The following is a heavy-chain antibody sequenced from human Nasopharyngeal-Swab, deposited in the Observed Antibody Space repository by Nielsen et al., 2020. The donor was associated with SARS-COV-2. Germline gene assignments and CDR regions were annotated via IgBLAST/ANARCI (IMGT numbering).Heavy chain of an antibody. D-gene: IGHD1-26*01. J-gene: IGHJ4*02. CDR3: ARFRELSGSYGY. Sequence: ASVKVSCKASGYTFTSYYMHWVRQAPGQGLEWMGIINPSGGSTSYAQKFQGRVTITADESTSTAYMELSSLRSEDTAVYYCARFRELSGSYGYWGQGTLVTVSS. CDR2: INPSGGST. V-gene: IGHV1-46*01. CDR1: GYTFTSYY.